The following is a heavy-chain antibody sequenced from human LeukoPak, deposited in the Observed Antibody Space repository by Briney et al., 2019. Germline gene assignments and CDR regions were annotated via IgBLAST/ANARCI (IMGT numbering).Heavy chain of an antibody. J-gene: IGHJ4*02. CDR1: GFTFSGYA. V-gene: IGHV3-23*01. Sequence: GGSLRLSCAASGFTFSGYAMSWLRQAPGKGLEFVSAISGDTGSTFYADSVKGRFTISRDNPKNTLYLQMNSLRAEDTAVYYCAKTMGAIDHDYWGQGTLVTVSS. D-gene: IGHD1-26*01. CDR3: AKTMGAIDHDY. CDR2: ISGDTGST.